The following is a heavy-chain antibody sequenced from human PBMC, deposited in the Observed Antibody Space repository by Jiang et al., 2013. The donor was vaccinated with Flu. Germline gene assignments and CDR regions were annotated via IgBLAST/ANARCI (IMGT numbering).Heavy chain of an antibody. D-gene: IGHD5-24*01. CDR3: ARELPRRRWLQEWGGGGDY. CDR2: ISAYNGNT. CDR1: GYTFTSYG. J-gene: IGHJ4*02. V-gene: IGHV1-18*01. Sequence: KKPGASVKVSCKASGYTFTSYGISWVRQAPGQGLEWMGWISAYNGNTNYAQKLQGRVTMTTDTSTSTAYMELRSLRSDDTAVYYCARELPRRRWLQEWGGGGDYWGQGTLVTVSS.